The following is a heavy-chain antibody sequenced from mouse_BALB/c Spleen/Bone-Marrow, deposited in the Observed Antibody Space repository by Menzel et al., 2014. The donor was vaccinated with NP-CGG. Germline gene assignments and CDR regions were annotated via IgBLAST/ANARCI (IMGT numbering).Heavy chain of an antibody. Sequence: EVQLVESGGGLVQPGGSRKLSCAASGFTFSSFGMHWVRQAPERGLEWVAYISSGSSTIFYAVTVKGRFTISRDNPKNTLFLQMTSLRSEDTAMYYCARGGNWEDFDYWGQGTTLTVSS. CDR1: GFTFSSFG. D-gene: IGHD4-1*01. CDR3: ARGGNWEDFDY. CDR2: ISSGSSTI. V-gene: IGHV5-17*02. J-gene: IGHJ2*01.